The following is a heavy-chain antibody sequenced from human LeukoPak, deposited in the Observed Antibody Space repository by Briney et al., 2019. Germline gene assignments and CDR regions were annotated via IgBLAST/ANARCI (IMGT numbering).Heavy chain of an antibody. V-gene: IGHV4-4*08. CDR3: ARRNDFDI. J-gene: IGHJ3*02. CDR1: GGSITGYH. CDR2: IYSSETT. Sequence: EPSETLSLTCTVSGGSITGYHWSWIRQPPGKGLEWIGYIYSSETTNYKPSLKSRVTISADTSKNQFSLKLTSVTAADTAIYYCARRNDFDIWGQGTMVTVSS.